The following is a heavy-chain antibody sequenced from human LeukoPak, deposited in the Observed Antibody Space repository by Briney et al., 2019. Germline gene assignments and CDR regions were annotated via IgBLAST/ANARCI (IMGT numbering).Heavy chain of an antibody. J-gene: IGHJ4*02. CDR1: GYTFTSYD. CDR3: ARGIREAAAGTGEDY. Sequence: ASVKVFCKASGYTFTSYDINWVRQATGQGLEWMGWMNPNSGNTGYAQKFQGRVTMTRNTSISTAYMELSSLRSEDTAVYYCARGIREAAAGTGEDYWGQGTLVTVSS. V-gene: IGHV1-8*01. CDR2: MNPNSGNT. D-gene: IGHD6-13*01.